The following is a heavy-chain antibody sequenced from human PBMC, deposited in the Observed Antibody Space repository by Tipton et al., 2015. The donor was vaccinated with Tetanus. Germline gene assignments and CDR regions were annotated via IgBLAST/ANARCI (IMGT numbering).Heavy chain of an antibody. V-gene: IGHV4-4*07. CDR1: GDSVSGYY. CDR3: ARATSTGPAYNWFDP. CDR2: VDRSGTT. J-gene: IGHJ5*02. D-gene: IGHD2-8*02. Sequence: TLSLTCTVSGDSVSGYYWSWIRQPAGKGLEWIGRVDRSGTTTYNPSLKGRVTMSLDTSKNQLSLKLTSVTAADTAVYYCARATSTGPAYNWFDPWGQGTLVTVSS.